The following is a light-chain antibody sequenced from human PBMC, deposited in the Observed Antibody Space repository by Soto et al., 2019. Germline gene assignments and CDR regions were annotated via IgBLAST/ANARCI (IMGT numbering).Light chain of an antibody. Sequence: QMTQSPSSLSASVGEKIIITCRASRDVGSDVSWYQQKPGQAPKLLIYAASNLYTGVPSRFSGTRSGTEFTLTISGLQSEDFAIYYCQHYKTWPLALGGGTKVDNK. CDR2: AAS. CDR1: RDVGSD. CDR3: QHYKTWPLA. V-gene: IGKV1-17*01. J-gene: IGKJ4*01.